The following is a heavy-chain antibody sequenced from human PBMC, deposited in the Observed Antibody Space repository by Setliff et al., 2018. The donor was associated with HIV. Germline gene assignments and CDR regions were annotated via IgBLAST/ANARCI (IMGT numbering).Heavy chain of an antibody. CDR3: AMGGSNTWYSS. D-gene: IGHD6-13*01. Sequence: GESLKISCVASGFTFSSYWMHWVRQAPGRGLMWISRLNTDGSSIDYADSVKGRFTFSRDNAKNTLYLQMNGLRADDTAVYYCAMGGSNTWYSSWGRGALVTVSS. CDR2: LNTDGSSI. CDR1: GFTFSSYW. V-gene: IGHV3-74*01. J-gene: IGHJ5*02.